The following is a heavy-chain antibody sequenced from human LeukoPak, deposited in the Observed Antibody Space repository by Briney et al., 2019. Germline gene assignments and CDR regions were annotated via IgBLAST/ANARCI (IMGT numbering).Heavy chain of an antibody. J-gene: IGHJ5*02. CDR3: VVVPAAILNWFDP. CDR2: IYYSGST. D-gene: IGHD2-2*01. Sequence: SETLSLTCTVCGGSISSSSYYWGWIRQPPGKGLEWIGSIYYSGSTYYNPSLKSRVTISVDTSKNQFSLKLSSVTAADTAVYYCVVVPAAILNWFDPWGQGTLVTVSS. V-gene: IGHV4-39*07. CDR1: GGSISSSSYY.